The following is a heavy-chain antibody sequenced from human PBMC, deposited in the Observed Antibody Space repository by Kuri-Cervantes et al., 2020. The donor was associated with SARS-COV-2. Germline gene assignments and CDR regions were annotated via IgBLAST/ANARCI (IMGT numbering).Heavy chain of an antibody. D-gene: IGHD3-22*01. CDR2: INHSGST. J-gene: IGHJ3*02. V-gene: IGHV4-34*01. CDR1: GGFFNGYH. CDR3: ARDLMTHDYYDRVDAFDI. Sequence: SQTHSLTCGVYGGFFNGYHWSWIRQPPGKGLEWIGEINHSGSTNYNPSLKRRVTISVDTSKNQFSLKLSTVTAADTAVYYCARDLMTHDYYDRVDAFDIWGQGTMVTVSS.